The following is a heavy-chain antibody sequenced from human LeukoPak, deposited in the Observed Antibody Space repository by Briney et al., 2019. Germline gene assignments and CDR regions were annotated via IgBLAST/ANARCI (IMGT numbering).Heavy chain of an antibody. J-gene: IGHJ4*02. D-gene: IGHD2-15*01. CDR2: IYPADSDT. CDR1: GYSFTSYW. CDR3: ARRRGCRGSGCELHLDF. Sequence: GESLKISCKASGYSFTSYWIAWVRQMPGKGLEWMGIIYPADSDTRYSPSFQGQVTISADRSISTAYLQWSSLKASDTATYYCARRRGCRGSGCELHLDFWGQGALVTVSS. V-gene: IGHV5-51*01.